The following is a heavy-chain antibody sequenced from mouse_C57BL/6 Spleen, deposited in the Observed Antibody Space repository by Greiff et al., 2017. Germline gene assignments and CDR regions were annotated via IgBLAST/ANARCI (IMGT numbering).Heavy chain of an antibody. CDR2: ISYDGSN. Sequence: VQLKESGPGLVKPSQSLSLTCSVTGYSITSGYYWNWIRQFPGNKLEWMGYISYDGSNNYNPSLKNRIPITRDTSKNQFFLKLNSVTTEDTATYYCARGPDYTWFAYWGQGTLVTVSA. CDR3: ARGPDYTWFAY. V-gene: IGHV3-6*01. CDR1: GYSITSGYY. J-gene: IGHJ3*01. D-gene: IGHD2-4*01.